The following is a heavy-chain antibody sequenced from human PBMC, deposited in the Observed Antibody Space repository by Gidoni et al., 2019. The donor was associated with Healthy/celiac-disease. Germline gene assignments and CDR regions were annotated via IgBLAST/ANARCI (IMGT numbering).Heavy chain of an antibody. CDR3: ARRKTGTAPNWFDP. V-gene: IGHV1-2*02. CDR2: INPNSGGT. D-gene: IGHD1-1*01. CDR1: GYTFTGYY. J-gene: IGHJ5*02. Sequence: QVQLVQSGAEVKKPGASVKVSCKASGYTFTGYYMHWVRQAPGQGLEWMGWINPNSGGTNYAQKLQGRVTMTRDTSISTAYMELSRLRSDDTAVYFCARRKTGTAPNWFDPWGQGTLVTVSS.